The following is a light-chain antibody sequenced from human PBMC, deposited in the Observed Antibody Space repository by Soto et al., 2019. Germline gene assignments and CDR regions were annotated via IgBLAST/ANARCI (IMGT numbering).Light chain of an antibody. Sequence: DIVLTQSPATLSLSPGDRATLSCRASQSVGTSLAWYKQQPGQAPRLLIHDAAYRASGIPERFSGSGSGAAFSLSIGSLGPDDFAVYYCQHRSSWPRSFGRGTKVEV. CDR3: QHRSSWPRS. V-gene: IGKV3-11*01. CDR1: QSVGTS. J-gene: IGKJ1*01. CDR2: DAA.